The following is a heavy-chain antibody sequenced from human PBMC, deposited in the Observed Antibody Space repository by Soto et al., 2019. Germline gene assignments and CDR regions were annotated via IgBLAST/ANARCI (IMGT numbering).Heavy chain of an antibody. CDR3: ARDLAGCGEYFDP. V-gene: IGHV3-7*01. CDR2: IKQDGSEK. J-gene: IGHJ5*02. D-gene: IGHD3-10*01. CDR1: GFTFSSYW. Sequence: EVQLVESGGGLVQPGGSLRLSCAASGFTFSSYWMSWVRQAPGKGLEWVANIKQDGSEKYYVDSVKGRFTISRDNAKNSLYLQMNSLRAEDTAVYYCARDLAGCGEYFDPWGQGTLVTVSS.